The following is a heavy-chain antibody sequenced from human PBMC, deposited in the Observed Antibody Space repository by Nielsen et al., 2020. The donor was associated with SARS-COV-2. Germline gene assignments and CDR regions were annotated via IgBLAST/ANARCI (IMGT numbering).Heavy chain of an antibody. CDR2: IKQDGSEK. V-gene: IGHV3-7*01. D-gene: IGHD3-16*02. J-gene: IGHJ4*02. Sequence: GESLKISCAASGFTFSSYWMSWVRQAPGKGLEWVANIKQDGSEKYYVDSVKGRFTISRDNAKNSLYLQMNSLRAEDTAVYYCARGGDDYVWGSYLGPDYWGQGTLVTVSS. CDR1: GFTFSSYW. CDR3: ARGGDDYVWGSYLGPDY.